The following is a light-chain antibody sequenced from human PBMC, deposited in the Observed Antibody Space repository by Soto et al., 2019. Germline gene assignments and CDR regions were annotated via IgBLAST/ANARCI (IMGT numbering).Light chain of an antibody. Sequence: ELVLPSSPGTVSLSSVARAQLSSRASQSVSTNYLAWYQQKPGQAPRLLIYRTSTRATGIPDRFSGSGSGTDFTLTISRLEAEDFAVYYCQQYGDSPRTFGQGTKVDIK. CDR3: QQYGDSPRT. J-gene: IGKJ1*01. V-gene: IGKV3-20*01. CDR2: RTS. CDR1: QSVSTNY.